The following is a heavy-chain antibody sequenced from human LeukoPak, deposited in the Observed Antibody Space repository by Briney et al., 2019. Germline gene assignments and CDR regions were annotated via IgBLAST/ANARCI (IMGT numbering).Heavy chain of an antibody. J-gene: IGHJ6*03. V-gene: IGHV1-8*01. CDR1: GYTFTSYD. Sequence: ASVKVSCQASGYTFTSYDINWVRQATGQGLEWMGWMNPNSGNTGYAQKFQGRVTMTRNTSISTAYMELSSLRSEDTAGYYCARRFPRRYMDVWGKGTTVTVSS. CDR2: MNPNSGNT. D-gene: IGHD2-21*01. CDR3: ARRFPRRYMDV.